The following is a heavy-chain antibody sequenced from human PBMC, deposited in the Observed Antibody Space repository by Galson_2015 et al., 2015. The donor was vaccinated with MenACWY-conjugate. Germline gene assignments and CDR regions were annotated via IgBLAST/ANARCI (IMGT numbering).Heavy chain of an antibody. Sequence: SLRLSCAASGFNFSSYAMSWVRQAPGEGLEWVSAITASGLSTYYAGSVKGRFTISRDSSKNTLYLQMNSLRVEDTALYYCAKRVRVYSYSFDYWGPGPLVTVSS. CDR1: GFNFSSYA. CDR3: AKRVRVYSYSFDY. V-gene: IGHV3-23*01. J-gene: IGHJ4*02. CDR2: ITASGLST. D-gene: IGHD5-18*01.